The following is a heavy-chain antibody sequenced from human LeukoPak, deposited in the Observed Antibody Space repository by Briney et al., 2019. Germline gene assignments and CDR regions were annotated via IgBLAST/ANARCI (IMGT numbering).Heavy chain of an antibody. D-gene: IGHD3-16*01. CDR2: INPSGGST. CDR1: GYTFTSYY. V-gene: IGHV1-46*01. Sequence: ASVKVSCKASGYTFTSYYMHWVRQAPGQGLEWMGIINPSGGSTSYAQKFRGRVTMTRDTSTSTVYMELSSLRSEDTAVYYCARDPPPRAGGDYFDYWGQGTLVTVSS. J-gene: IGHJ4*02. CDR3: ARDPPPRAGGDYFDY.